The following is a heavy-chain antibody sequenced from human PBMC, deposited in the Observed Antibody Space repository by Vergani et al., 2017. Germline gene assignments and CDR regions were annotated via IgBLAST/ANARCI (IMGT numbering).Heavy chain of an antibody. J-gene: IGHJ6*02. CDR2: IWYDGSNK. V-gene: IGHV3-33*01. CDR1: GFTFSSYG. D-gene: IGHD6-13*01. Sequence: QVQLVESGGGVVQPGRSLRLSCAASGFTFSSYGMHWVRQAPGKGLEWVAVIWYDGSNKYYADSVKGRFTISRDNSKNTLYLQMNSLRAEDTAVNYCARDPSSSWLYYYYYGMDVWGQGTTVTVSS. CDR3: ARDPSSSWLYYYYYGMDV.